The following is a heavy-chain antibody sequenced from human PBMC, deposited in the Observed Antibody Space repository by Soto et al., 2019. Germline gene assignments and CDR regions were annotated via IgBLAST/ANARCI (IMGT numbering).Heavy chain of an antibody. CDR1: GYTFTGYY. CDR3: ARGLEYYYYGMDV. Sequence: ASVEVSRKASGYTFTGYYMHRVRQAPGQGLEWMGWINPNSGGTNYAQKFQGWVTMTRDTSISRAYMELSRLRSDDTAVYYCARGLEYYYYGMDVWGQGTTVTVSS. J-gene: IGHJ6*02. CDR2: INPNSGGT. V-gene: IGHV1-2*04. D-gene: IGHD1-1*01.